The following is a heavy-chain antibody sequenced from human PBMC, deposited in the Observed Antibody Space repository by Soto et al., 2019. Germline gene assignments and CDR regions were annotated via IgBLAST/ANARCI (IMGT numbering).Heavy chain of an antibody. J-gene: IGHJ3*02. Sequence: ASVKVSCKASGYTFTCYYMHWVRQAPGQGLEWMGIINPSGGSTSYAQKFQGRVTMTRDTSTSTVYMELSSLRSEDTAVYYCARVMTGSGWVYAFDIWGQGTMVTVSS. CDR2: INPSGGST. D-gene: IGHD6-19*01. V-gene: IGHV1-46*01. CDR3: ARVMTGSGWVYAFDI. CDR1: GYTFTCYY.